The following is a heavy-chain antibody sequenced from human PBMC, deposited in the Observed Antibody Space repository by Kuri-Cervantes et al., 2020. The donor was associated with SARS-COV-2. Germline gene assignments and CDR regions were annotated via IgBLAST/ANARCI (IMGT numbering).Heavy chain of an antibody. CDR1: GFTFSSYG. CDR3: AKDSGYYDSSGYYRY. D-gene: IGHD3-22*01. CDR2: ISYDGSNK. V-gene: IGHV3-30*18. J-gene: IGHJ4*02. Sequence: GESLKISCAASGFTFSSYGMHWVRQAPDKGLEWVAVISYDGSNKYYADSVKGRFTISRDNSKNTLYLQMNSLRAEDTAVYYCAKDSGYYDSSGYYRYWGQGTLVTVSS.